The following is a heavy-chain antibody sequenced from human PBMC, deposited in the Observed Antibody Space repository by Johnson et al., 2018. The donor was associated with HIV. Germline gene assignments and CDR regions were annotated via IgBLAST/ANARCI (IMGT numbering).Heavy chain of an antibody. CDR3: AREGFIPVLLRGGAFDI. J-gene: IGHJ3*02. V-gene: IGHV3-7*01. Sequence: VQLVESGGGLVQPWGSLRLSCVASGFTFTSYWMSWVRQAPGKGLEWVANIKQDESEKYYMDSVRGRFTVSRDSAKNSLYLQMNSLRAEDTAVYYCAREGFIPVLLRGGAFDIWGQGTMVTVSS. CDR2: IKQDESEK. D-gene: IGHD3-10*01. CDR1: GFTFTSYW.